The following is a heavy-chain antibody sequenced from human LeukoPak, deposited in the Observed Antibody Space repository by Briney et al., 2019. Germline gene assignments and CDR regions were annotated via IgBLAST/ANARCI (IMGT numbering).Heavy chain of an antibody. CDR2: INPNSGNT. Sequence: ASVKVSCKASGYTFTGYYMHWVRQAPGQGLEWMGWINPNSGNTNYAQKLQGRVTMTTDTSTSTAYMELRSLRSDDTAVYYCARNNELLKDWFDPWGQGTLVTVSS. V-gene: IGHV1-18*04. CDR3: ARNNELLKDWFDP. D-gene: IGHD2-21*02. J-gene: IGHJ5*02. CDR1: GYTFTGYY.